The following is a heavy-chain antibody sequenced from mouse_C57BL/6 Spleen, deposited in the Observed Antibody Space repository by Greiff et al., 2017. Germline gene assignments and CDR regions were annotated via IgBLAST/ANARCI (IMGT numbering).Heavy chain of an antibody. CDR1: GYTFTSYW. CDR3: ARLLRFDD. D-gene: IGHD1-1*01. CDR2: IDPSDSYT. Sequence: QLQQSGAELVGPGTSVKLSCKASGYTFTSYWMHWVKQRPGQGLEWIGVIDPSDSYTNYNQKFKGKATLTVDTSSSTAYMQLSSLTSEDSAVYYCARLLRFDDWGQGTTLTVSS. V-gene: IGHV1-59*01. J-gene: IGHJ2*01.